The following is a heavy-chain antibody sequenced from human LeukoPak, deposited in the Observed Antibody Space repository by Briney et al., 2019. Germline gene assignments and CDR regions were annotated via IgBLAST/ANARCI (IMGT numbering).Heavy chain of an antibody. CDR3: ARDLLGGATRNWFDP. Sequence: GGSLRLSCAASGFTFSSFAMSWVRLAPGKGLEFVSTISGSGGNTYYADSVKGRFTISRDNAKNSLYLQMNSLRAEDTAVYYCARDLLGGATRNWFDPWGQGTLVTVSS. CDR1: GFTFSSFA. V-gene: IGHV3-23*01. CDR2: ISGSGGNT. D-gene: IGHD1-26*01. J-gene: IGHJ5*02.